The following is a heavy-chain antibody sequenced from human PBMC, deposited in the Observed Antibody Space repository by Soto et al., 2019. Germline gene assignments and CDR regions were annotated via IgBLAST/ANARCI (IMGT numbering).Heavy chain of an antibody. CDR1: GDSFSSASFY. J-gene: IGHJ5*02. V-gene: IGHV4-61*01. CDR3: ARVNSGRNWFDP. CDR2: SYFSGST. D-gene: IGHD6-19*01. Sequence: PXETLSLTCTVSGDSFSSASFYWIWIRQAPGKGLEWIGFSYFSGSTNYNPSLKSRVTMSLDTSKNQFSLKLRSVTPADTAVYFSARVNSGRNWFDPWGQGTLVTVSS.